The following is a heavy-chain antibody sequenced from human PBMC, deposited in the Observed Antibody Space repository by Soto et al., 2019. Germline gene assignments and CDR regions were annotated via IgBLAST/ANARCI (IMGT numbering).Heavy chain of an antibody. Sequence: TGGSLRLSCAASGFTFSSYTMSWVRQAAGKGLEWVSAITSGSSPSYADSVKGRFTISRDSSNNTVYLQMNSLRAEDTAVYYCAAGGSPDYWGQGALVTVSS. CDR2: ITSGSSP. CDR3: AAGGSPDY. CDR1: GFTFSSYT. V-gene: IGHV3-23*01. D-gene: IGHD1-26*01. J-gene: IGHJ4*02.